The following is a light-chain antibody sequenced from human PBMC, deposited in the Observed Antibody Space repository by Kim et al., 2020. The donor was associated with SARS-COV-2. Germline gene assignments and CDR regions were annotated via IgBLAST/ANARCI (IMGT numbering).Light chain of an antibody. CDR2: GES. J-gene: IGKJ1*01. CDR1: RVVGRD. CDR3: QQYSSWPPWT. Sequence: LLGKRATPPCRAGRVVGRDLAWYQQKPGRAPRLLIYGESTRAAGVPARFSGIGSGTEFTLIIRSLKSEDFAVYYCQQYSSWPPWTFGQGAKVDI. V-gene: IGKV3-15*01.